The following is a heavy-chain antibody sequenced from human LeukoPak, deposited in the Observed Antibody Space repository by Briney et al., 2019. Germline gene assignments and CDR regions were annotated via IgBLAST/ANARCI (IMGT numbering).Heavy chain of an antibody. V-gene: IGHV3-30*02. Sequence: GGSLRLSCAVSGFTFSKCGMHWVRQAPGKGLEWVAFIRNDGRNKYYGDSVKGRFTISRDNYRNTLYLQMNSLRPEDTAVYYCAKDLNYGDFDHWGQGTLVTVSS. D-gene: IGHD4-17*01. CDR1: GFTFSKCG. CDR2: IRNDGRNK. J-gene: IGHJ4*02. CDR3: AKDLNYGDFDH.